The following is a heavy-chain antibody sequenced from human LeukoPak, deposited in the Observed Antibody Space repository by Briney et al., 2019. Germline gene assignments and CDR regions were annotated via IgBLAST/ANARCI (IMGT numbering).Heavy chain of an antibody. D-gene: IGHD3-22*01. CDR2: ISASGGSR. CDR3: AKDLSYDSSGYYYPDAFDI. J-gene: IGHJ3*02. Sequence: GGSLRLPCAASAFTFSNNAMSWVRQAPGKGLEWVSVISASGGSRNYADSVKGRFTISRDNSKNTLYLQMNSLRAEDTAVYYCAKDLSYDSSGYYYPDAFDIWGQGTMVTVSS. CDR1: AFTFSNNA. V-gene: IGHV3-23*01.